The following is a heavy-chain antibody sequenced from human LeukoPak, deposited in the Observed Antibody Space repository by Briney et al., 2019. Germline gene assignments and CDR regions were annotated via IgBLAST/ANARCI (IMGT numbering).Heavy chain of an antibody. CDR2: MFYNGAT. Sequence: KASETLSLTSSVSGGSISSSDYYWGWIRQPPGKGLEWIGTMFYNGATKSNPSLSSRVTMSIDTSKNQFSLKLRSVTAADTAVYYCAREARFALPVVGSGDYWGQGTLVTVSS. V-gene: IGHV4-39*07. CDR1: GGSISSSDYY. D-gene: IGHD6-19*01. J-gene: IGHJ4*02. CDR3: AREARFALPVVGSGDY.